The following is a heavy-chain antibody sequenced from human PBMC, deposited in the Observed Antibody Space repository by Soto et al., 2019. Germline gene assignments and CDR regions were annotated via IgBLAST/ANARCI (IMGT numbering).Heavy chain of an antibody. CDR3: ARFNAHCSGGTCYSDY. CDR1: GYTFSSYG. V-gene: IGHV1-18*01. CDR2: TNTYTGDT. D-gene: IGHD2-15*01. Sequence: QVYLVQSGAEVKKPGASAKLSCKATGYTFSSYGISWVRQAPGQGLEWMGWTNTYTGDTIYAQKFQGRVSMTTDVLTTTSYMELRSLKSDDTAVYFCARFNAHCSGGTCYSDYWGQGTLVTVSS. J-gene: IGHJ4*02.